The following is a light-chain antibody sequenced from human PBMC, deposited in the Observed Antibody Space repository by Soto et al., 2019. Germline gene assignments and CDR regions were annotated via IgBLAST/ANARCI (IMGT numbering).Light chain of an antibody. CDR2: AAS. J-gene: IGKJ3*01. CDR1: QSISSY. Sequence: DIPMTQSPSSLSASVGDRVTITCRASQSISSYLNWYQQKPGKAPKLLIYAASSLQSGVPSRFSGSGSGTDFPLTISSLQPEAFATYYCQQSYSTPFTFGPGTKVDIK. CDR3: QQSYSTPFT. V-gene: IGKV1-39*01.